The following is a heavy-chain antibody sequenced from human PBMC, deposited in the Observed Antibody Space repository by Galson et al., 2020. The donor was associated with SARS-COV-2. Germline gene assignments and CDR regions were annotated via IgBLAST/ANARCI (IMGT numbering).Heavy chain of an antibody. CDR2: VNGDGSNT. Sequence: ESLKISCAASGFTFSHYYIHWVRQVPGKGLVWVARVNGDGSNTIYADSVKGRFTVSRDNAKNTLYLQMNDLRAEDTGLYYCARDRAEWQLLVALDVWGRGTLVTVSS. CDR1: GFTFSHYY. CDR3: ARDRAEWQLLVALDV. J-gene: IGHJ3*01. V-gene: IGHV3-74*01. D-gene: IGHD3-3*01.